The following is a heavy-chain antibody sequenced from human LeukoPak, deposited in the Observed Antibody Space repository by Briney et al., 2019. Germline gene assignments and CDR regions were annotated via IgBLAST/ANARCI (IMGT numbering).Heavy chain of an antibody. V-gene: IGHV1-69*13. Sequence: GASVTVSCKTSGGTFRSYAISWVRQAPGQGLEWMGGIIPIFGTANYAQKFQGRVTITADESTSTAYMELSSLRSEDTAIYYCASSKDYHDSSGYARTLDYWGQGTLVTVSS. CDR2: IIPIFGTA. CDR3: ASSKDYHDSSGYARTLDY. J-gene: IGHJ4*02. D-gene: IGHD3-22*01. CDR1: GGTFRSYA.